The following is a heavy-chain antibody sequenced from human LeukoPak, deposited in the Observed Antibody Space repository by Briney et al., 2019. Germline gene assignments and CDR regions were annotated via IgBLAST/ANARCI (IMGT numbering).Heavy chain of an antibody. CDR3: AREGHQLSSTGNKYYFDY. CDR1: RLTFSSYS. Sequence: GGSLRLSCAASRLTFSSYSMNWVSQALGKGLEWVSSISSSSSYIYYADSVKGRFTISRDNAKNSLYLQMNSLRAEDTAVYYCAREGHQLSSTGNKYYFDYWGQGTLVTVSS. J-gene: IGHJ4*02. CDR2: ISSSSSYI. D-gene: IGHD1-14*01. V-gene: IGHV3-21*01.